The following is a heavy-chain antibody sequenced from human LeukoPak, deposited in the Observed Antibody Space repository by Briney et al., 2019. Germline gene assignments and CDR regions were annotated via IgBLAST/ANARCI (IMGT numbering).Heavy chain of an antibody. V-gene: IGHV3-74*01. CDR3: ARGLVVNGPVAFDI. CDR2: ITNDGRST. CDR1: GFTFSSYW. D-gene: IGHD2-2*01. Sequence: GGSLRLSCAASGFTFSSYWMYWVRQAPGKGLVWVSRITNDGRSTSNADSVKGRFTFSRDNAKNTLYLQMNSLRAEDTAVYYCARGLVVNGPVAFDIWGQGTMVTVSS. J-gene: IGHJ3*02.